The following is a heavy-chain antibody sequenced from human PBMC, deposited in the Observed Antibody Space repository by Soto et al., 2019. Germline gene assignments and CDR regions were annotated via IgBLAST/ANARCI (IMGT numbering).Heavy chain of an antibody. CDR2: VSYDGSTK. Sequence: QVQLVESGGGVVQPGRSLRLSCAASGFTFSSYVMHWVRQAPGKGLEWVAVVSYDGSTKFYADSVKGRFTISRDNSKNTLDLQVNSLRAEDTAVYYCARRLQQPAPFDYWGQGSLVTVSS. D-gene: IGHD2-2*01. CDR1: GFTFSSYV. CDR3: ARRLQQPAPFDY. V-gene: IGHV3-30*11. J-gene: IGHJ4*02.